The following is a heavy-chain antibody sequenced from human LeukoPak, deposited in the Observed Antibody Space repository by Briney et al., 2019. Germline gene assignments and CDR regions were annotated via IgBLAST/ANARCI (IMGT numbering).Heavy chain of an antibody. CDR3: AGHSGSYKRPGGDY. CDR1: GFTFSSYA. J-gene: IGHJ4*02. Sequence: GGSLRLSCAASGFTFSSYAMHWVRQAPGKGLEWVAVISYDGSNKYYADSVKGRFTISRDNSKNTLYLQMNSLRAEDTAVYYCAGHSGSYKRPGGDYWGQGTLVTVSS. V-gene: IGHV3-30-3*01. D-gene: IGHD1-26*01. CDR2: ISYDGSNK.